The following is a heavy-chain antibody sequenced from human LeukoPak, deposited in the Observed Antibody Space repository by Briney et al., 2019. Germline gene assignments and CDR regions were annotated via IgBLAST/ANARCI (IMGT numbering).Heavy chain of an antibody. CDR1: GYIFASYW. CDR3: ARSDWTTVTLYDY. J-gene: IGHJ4*02. Sequence: GESLKISCKGSGYIFASYWIGWVRQMPGKGLEWMGIIYPGDSDTRYSPSFQGQVTISADKSINTAYLQWSSLKASDTAMYYCARSDWTTVTLYDYWGQGTLVTVSS. CDR2: IYPGDSDT. D-gene: IGHD4-11*01. V-gene: IGHV5-51*01.